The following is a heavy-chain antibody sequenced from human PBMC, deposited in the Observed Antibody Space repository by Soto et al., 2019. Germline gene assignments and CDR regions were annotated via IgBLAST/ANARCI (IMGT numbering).Heavy chain of an antibody. J-gene: IGHJ4*02. D-gene: IGHD5-12*01. V-gene: IGHV1-3*04. Sequence: ASVKVSCKASGYTFTSSAMHWVRQAPGQRPEWMGWINTGTGSIEYSQTFQGRVTITRDTSASTAYMELSGLMSEDTAVYYCARIVGSSGYDCRLDYWGQGTLVTVSS. CDR3: ARIVGSSGYDCRLDY. CDR1: GYTFTSSA. CDR2: INTGTGSI.